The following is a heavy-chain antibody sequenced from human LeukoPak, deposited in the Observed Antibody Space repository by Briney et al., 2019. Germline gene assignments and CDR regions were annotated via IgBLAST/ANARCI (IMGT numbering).Heavy chain of an antibody. CDR1: GGSISSGDYY. D-gene: IGHD3-10*01. V-gene: IGHV4-30-4*01. CDR3: ARDRVRFDPYYYYYGMDV. J-gene: IGHJ6*02. Sequence: SQTLSLTCTVSGGSISSGDYYWGWIRQPPGKGLEWIGYIYYSGSTYYNPSLKSRVTISVDTSKNQFSLKLSSVTAADTAVYYCARDRVRFDPYYYYYGMDVWGQGTTVTVSS. CDR2: IYYSGST.